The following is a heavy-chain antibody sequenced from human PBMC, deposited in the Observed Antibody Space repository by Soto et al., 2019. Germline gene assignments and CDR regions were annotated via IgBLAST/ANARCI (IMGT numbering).Heavy chain of an antibody. J-gene: IGHJ6*04. CDR1: GYTFTGYY. CDR2: INPNSGGT. V-gene: IGHV1-2*02. Sequence: ASVKVSCKASGYTFTGYYMHWVRQAPGQGLEWMGWINPNSGGTNYAQKFQGRVTMTRDTSISTAYMELSRLRSDDTAVYYCARWGRGYCSGGSCYSDYYYSYGMDVWGKGTKVTVSS. CDR3: ARWGRGYCSGGSCYSDYYYSYGMDV. D-gene: IGHD2-15*01.